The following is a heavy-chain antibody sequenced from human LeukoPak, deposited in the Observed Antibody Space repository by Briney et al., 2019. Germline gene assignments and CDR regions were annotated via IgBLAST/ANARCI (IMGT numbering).Heavy chain of an antibody. V-gene: IGHV1-69*13. D-gene: IGHD4-17*01. CDR3: ARGYSTDYGDSLDY. CDR1: GGTFSSYA. CDR2: IIPIFGTA. Sequence: GASVKVSCKASGGTFSSYAISWVRQAPGQGLEWMGGIIPIFGTANYAQKFQGRVTITADESTSTAYMELSSLRSEDTAVYYCARGYSTDYGDSLDYWGQGTLVTVSS. J-gene: IGHJ4*02.